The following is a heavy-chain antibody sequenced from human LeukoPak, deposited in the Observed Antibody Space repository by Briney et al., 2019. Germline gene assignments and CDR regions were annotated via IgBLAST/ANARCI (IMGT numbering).Heavy chain of an antibody. CDR1: GFTVSSFG. CDR3: AKGWPVAAFPPFDY. V-gene: IGHV3-23*01. Sequence: GGSLRLSCAASGFTVSSFGMSWVRQAPGKGLEWVSAISGGGYSTYYADSVKGRFTISRDNSKNTLYLQMNSLRAEDTAVYYCAKGWPVAAFPPFDYWGQGTLVTVSS. D-gene: IGHD6-19*01. CDR2: ISGGGYST. J-gene: IGHJ4*02.